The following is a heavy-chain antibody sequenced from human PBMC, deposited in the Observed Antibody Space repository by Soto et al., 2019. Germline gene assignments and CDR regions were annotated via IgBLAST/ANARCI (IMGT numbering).Heavy chain of an antibody. V-gene: IGHV4-4*02. CDR1: GDSLTSDKW. Sequence: SDTLSLTCAVSGDSLTSDKWWSWIRQPPGKGLQWIGEIYHSGSTKYNPSLKSRVIISVDRSKNQFSLKLSSVTAADTAVYYCARGSTMIVVPFDYWGQGTLVNVSS. CDR3: ARGSTMIVVPFDY. D-gene: IGHD3-22*01. CDR2: IYHSGST. J-gene: IGHJ4*02.